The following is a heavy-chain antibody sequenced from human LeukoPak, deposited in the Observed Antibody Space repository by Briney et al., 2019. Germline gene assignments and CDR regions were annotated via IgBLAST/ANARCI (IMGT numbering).Heavy chain of an antibody. Sequence: SETLSLTCTVSDYSISSGYYWGWIRQPPGKGLEWIGSLYHSGSTYYNPSLKSRVTISVDTSKNQSFLRLSSLTAADTAVYYCARTGDLFEYSSSSDWFDPWGQGTLVTVSS. D-gene: IGHD6-6*01. CDR3: ARTGDLFEYSSSSDWFDP. V-gene: IGHV4-38-2*02. CDR1: DYSISSGYY. CDR2: LYHSGST. J-gene: IGHJ5*02.